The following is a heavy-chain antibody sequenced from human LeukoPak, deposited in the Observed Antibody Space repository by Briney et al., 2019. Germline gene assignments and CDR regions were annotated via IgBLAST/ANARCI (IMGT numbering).Heavy chain of an antibody. CDR2: ISSSSSYI. Sequence: PGGSLRLSCAASGFTFSSYSMNWVRQAPGKGLEWVSSISSSSSYIYYADSVKGRFTISRDNAKNSLYLQMNSLRAEDTAVYYCAREDTGYYDFWSGYPQQPFDCWGQGTLVTVSS. V-gene: IGHV3-21*01. CDR3: AREDTGYYDFWSGYPQQPFDC. CDR1: GFTFSSYS. D-gene: IGHD3-3*01. J-gene: IGHJ4*02.